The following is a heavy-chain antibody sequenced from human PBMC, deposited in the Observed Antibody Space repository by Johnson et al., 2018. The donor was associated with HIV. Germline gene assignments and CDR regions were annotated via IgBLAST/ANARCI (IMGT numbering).Heavy chain of an antibody. CDR2: IRSEPNNFAT. D-gene: IGHD3-3*01. CDR1: GFSFSDSA. V-gene: IGHV3-73*01. Sequence: VQVVESGGGLVQPGGSLKLSCAASGFSFSDSALHWVRQASGKGLEWVGRIRSEPNNFATAYAASVKARFTISRDASKNTAFLQMNSLTTEDTAVYYCTRTDDTYHDESVGYIDAFDIWGQGTMVTVSS. CDR3: TRTDDTYHDESVGYIDAFDI. J-gene: IGHJ3*02.